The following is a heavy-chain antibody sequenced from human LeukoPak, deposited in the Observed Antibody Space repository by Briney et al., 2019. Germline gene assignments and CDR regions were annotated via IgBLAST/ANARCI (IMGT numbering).Heavy chain of an antibody. CDR1: GGSISSSSYY. Sequence: KTSETLSLTRTVSGGSISSSSYYWGWIRQPPGKGLEWIGSIYYSGSTYYNPSLKSRVTISVDTSKNQFSLKLSSVTAADTAVYYCASPMVRGVIGPYFDYWGQETLVTVSS. J-gene: IGHJ4*02. CDR2: IYYSGST. CDR3: ASPMVRGVIGPYFDY. D-gene: IGHD3-10*01. V-gene: IGHV4-39*01.